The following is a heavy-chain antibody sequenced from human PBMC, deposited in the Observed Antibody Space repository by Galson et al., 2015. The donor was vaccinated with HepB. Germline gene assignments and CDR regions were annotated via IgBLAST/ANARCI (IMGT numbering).Heavy chain of an antibody. D-gene: IGHD3-22*01. J-gene: IGHJ3*01. CDR1: GFTFSSYA. CDR2: ISGRGGST. V-gene: IGHV3-23*01. Sequence: SLRLSCAASGFTFSSYAMSWVRQAPGKGLAWVSGISGRGGSTYYADSVKGRLTISRDNSKNTLYLKMNSLRAEDTAVYYCAKDLDYYDSSPGDWGQGTIVTVSS. CDR3: AKDLDYYDSSPGD.